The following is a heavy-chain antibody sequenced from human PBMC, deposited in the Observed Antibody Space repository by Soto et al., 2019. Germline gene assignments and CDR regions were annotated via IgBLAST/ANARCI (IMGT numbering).Heavy chain of an antibody. V-gene: IGHV4-4*07. D-gene: IGHD6-13*01. Sequence: SETLSLTCAVSGDSFSGYDWSWIRQPAGKGLEWIGRVYTSGNTDYNPSLKSRVTVSVDTSKRQFSLKLSSVTAADTAVYYCATVAAATVGDGYWCDPWGQGTLVTVSS. CDR2: VYTSGNT. CDR3: ATVAAATVGDGYWCDP. J-gene: IGHJ5*02. CDR1: GDSFSGYD.